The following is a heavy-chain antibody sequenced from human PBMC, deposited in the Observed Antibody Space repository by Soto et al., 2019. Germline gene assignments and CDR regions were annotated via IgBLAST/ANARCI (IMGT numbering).Heavy chain of an antibody. J-gene: IGHJ4*02. CDR2: IYYSGST. D-gene: IGHD6-19*01. V-gene: IGHV4-61*01. Sequence: QVQLQESGPGLVKPSETLSLTCTVSGGSVSSGRFYWSWIRQPPGKGLEWIGYIYYSGSTKYNPSLRSRVTISVDTSKNQFSLKLTSVTAADTAVYYGARSGSGSGWLGGQGTLVTVSS. CDR1: GGSVSSGRFY. CDR3: ARSGSGSGWL.